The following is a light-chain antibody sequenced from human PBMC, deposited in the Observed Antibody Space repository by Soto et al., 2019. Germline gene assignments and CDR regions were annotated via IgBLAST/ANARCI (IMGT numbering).Light chain of an antibody. CDR3: QQRSNWPRT. Sequence: EIVLTRPPSTLSLSPGERAPPSCGASQSISGYLVWYQQKPGQAPRLLIYADSNRATGIPARFSGSGSGRDFTLTISSLEPEDFSVDYCQQRSNWPRTFGQGTKVDNK. V-gene: IGKV3-11*02. CDR2: ADS. J-gene: IGKJ1*01. CDR1: QSISGY.